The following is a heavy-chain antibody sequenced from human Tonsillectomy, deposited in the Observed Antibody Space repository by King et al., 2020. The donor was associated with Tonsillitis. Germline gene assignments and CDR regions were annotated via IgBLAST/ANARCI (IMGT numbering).Heavy chain of an antibody. CDR3: AREPLTRYCRSASCLDY. Sequence: QLQESGPGLVKPSKTLSLTCTVSGGSVTSGSYYYTWIRQPAGKGLEWIGRIYTSGTTNYNPSLKSRVTISVDTSKNQFSLNLTSVTAADTAVYFCAREPLTRYCRSASCLDYWGQGTLVTVSS. J-gene: IGHJ4*02. CDR2: IYTSGTT. D-gene: IGHD2-2*01. CDR1: GGSVTSGSYY. V-gene: IGHV4-61*02.